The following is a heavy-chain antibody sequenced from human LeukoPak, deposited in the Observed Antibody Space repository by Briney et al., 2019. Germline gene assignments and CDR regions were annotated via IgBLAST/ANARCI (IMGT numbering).Heavy chain of an antibody. D-gene: IGHD2-2*02. V-gene: IGHV3-23*01. J-gene: IGHJ6*02. CDR3: AAAPILRGEGGEHYKYGMDV. Sequence: SGGSLRLSCAASGFTFSSYAMSWVRQAPGKGLEWVSAISGSGGSTYYADSVKGRFTISRDNSRNTLYLQMNSLRAEDTAVYYCAAAPILRGEGGEHYKYGMDVWGQGTTVIVS. CDR1: GFTFSSYA. CDR2: ISGSGGST.